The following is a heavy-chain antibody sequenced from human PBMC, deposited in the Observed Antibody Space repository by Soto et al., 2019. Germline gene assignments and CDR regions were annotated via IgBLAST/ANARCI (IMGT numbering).Heavy chain of an antibody. J-gene: IGHJ5*02. CDR2: IYYSGST. CDR1: GGSISSGDYY. V-gene: IGHV4-30-4*01. Sequence: PSETLSLTCTVSGGSISSGDYYWSWIRQPPGKGLEWIGYIYYSGSTYYNPSLKSRVTISVDTSKNQFSLKQSSVTAADTAVYYCARAYGRTVSWFAPWGRGTLVPGSS. CDR3: ARAYGRTVSWFAP. D-gene: IGHD1-1*01.